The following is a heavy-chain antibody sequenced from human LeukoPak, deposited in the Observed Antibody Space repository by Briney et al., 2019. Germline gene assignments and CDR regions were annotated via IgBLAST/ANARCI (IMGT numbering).Heavy chain of an antibody. CDR3: ARGRGWTYDS. CDR2: ISSSSDTI. J-gene: IGHJ4*02. Sequence: GGSLRLSRAVSGFTFSSYSMNWVRQAPGKGLEWVSYISSSSDTIYYADSVKGRFTISRDNAKNSLYLQMNTLRAEDTAVYYCARGRGWTYDSWGRGTLVTVSS. V-gene: IGHV3-48*04. CDR1: GFTFSSYS. D-gene: IGHD3/OR15-3a*01.